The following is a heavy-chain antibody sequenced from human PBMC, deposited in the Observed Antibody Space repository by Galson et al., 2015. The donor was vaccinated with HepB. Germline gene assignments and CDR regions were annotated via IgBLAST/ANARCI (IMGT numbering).Heavy chain of an antibody. J-gene: IGHJ4*02. CDR2: ISYDGGTT. Sequence: SLRLSCATSGISFDSYAMHWVRQAPGKGLEWMAVISYDGGTTFHADSVKGRFTISRDNSGKTLYLHMNSLRSDDTAIYYCAYGSGSYFLDNWGQGTLVTVSS. V-gene: IGHV3-30*14. D-gene: IGHD3-10*01. CDR1: GISFDSYA. CDR3: AYGSGSYFLDN.